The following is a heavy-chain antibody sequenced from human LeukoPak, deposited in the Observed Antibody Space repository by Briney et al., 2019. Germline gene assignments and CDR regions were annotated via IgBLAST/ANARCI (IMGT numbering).Heavy chain of an antibody. Sequence: PGGSLRLSCAASGFTFATYGMSWVRQAPGKGLVWVSRINGDGSTTSYADSVKGGFTISRDNAKNTLYLQMNSLRAEDTAVYYCATGNYYDSRGYYTFGHWGQGTLVTVSS. D-gene: IGHD3-22*01. J-gene: IGHJ1*01. V-gene: IGHV3-74*01. CDR2: INGDGSTT. CDR3: ATGNYYDSRGYYTFGH. CDR1: GFTFATYG.